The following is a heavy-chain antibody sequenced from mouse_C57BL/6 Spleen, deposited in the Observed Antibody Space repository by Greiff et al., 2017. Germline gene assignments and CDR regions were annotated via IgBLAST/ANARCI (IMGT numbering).Heavy chain of an antibody. V-gene: IGHV1-55*01. CDR1: GYTFTSYW. CDR3: ARTGDYDYDWLTY. CDR2: LYTGSGST. D-gene: IGHD2-4*01. Sequence: QVQLQQPGAELVKPGASVKMSCKASGYTFTSYWINWVKQRPGHGLEWIGDLYTGSGSTKYNEQFQSKATLTVDPSSSTAYMQLSSLTSEYSAVDYCARTGDYDYDWLTYWGQGTLVTVSA. J-gene: IGHJ3*01.